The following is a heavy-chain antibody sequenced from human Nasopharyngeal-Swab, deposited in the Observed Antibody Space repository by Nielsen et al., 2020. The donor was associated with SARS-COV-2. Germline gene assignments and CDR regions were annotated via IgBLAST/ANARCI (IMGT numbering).Heavy chain of an antibody. CDR2: INPHSRGT. CDR1: GYTLTGYY. Sequence: ASVKVSCKASGYTLTGYYMHWVRQAPGQGLEWMGWINPHSRGTKYAQKFQGRVTMTSDTSINTAYMELRRLRSDDTAVYYCARDDCGDYGYFGHWGQGTLVTVSS. D-gene: IGHD4-17*01. J-gene: IGHJ4*02. CDR3: ARDDCGDYGYFGH. V-gene: IGHV1-2*02.